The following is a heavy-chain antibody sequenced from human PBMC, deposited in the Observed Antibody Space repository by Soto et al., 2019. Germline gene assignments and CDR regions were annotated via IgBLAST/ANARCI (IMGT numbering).Heavy chain of an antibody. J-gene: IGHJ6*03. CDR3: AGILIYSGSGTSDMDA. CDR2: VSYNGGT. CDR1: SGSTGSYY. V-gene: IGHV4-59*01. Sequence: SVTMSLNRFIRSGSTGSYYWSWIRQPPEKGLEWIGYVSYNGGTNYNSTLRSRVTISIDTSKSQFSLKLTSVTAADTAVYYCAGILIYSGSGTSDMDALGKGITLTISS. D-gene: IGHD3-10*02.